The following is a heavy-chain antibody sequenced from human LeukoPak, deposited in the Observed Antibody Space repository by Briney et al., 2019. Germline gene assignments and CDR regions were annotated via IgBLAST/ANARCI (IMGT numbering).Heavy chain of an antibody. D-gene: IGHD3-22*01. V-gene: IGHV4-34*01. CDR3: ARGLNYYDSSGYYRYYYYMDV. CDR1: GGSFSGYY. J-gene: IGHJ6*03. CDR2: INHSGST. Sequence: PSETLSHTCAVYGGSFSGYYWSWIRQPPGKGLEWIGEINHSGSTNYNPSLKSRVTISVDTSKNQFSLKLSSVTAADTAVYYCARGLNYYDSSGYYRYYYYMDVWGKGTTVTVSS.